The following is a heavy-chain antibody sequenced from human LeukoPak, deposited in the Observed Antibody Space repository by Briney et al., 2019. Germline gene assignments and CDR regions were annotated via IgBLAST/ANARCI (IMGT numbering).Heavy chain of an antibody. CDR3: ARVNRGDAFDI. D-gene: IGHD3-16*02. CDR2: ISDSADRT. J-gene: IGHJ3*02. V-gene: IGHV3-23*01. Sequence: GGSLRLSCAASESTFSSYAMQWVRQAPGKGLEWVSGISDSADRTYYADSLKGRFTISRDNSKNTLYLQMNSLRAEDTAVYYCARVNRGDAFDIWGQGTLVTVSS. CDR1: ESTFSSYA.